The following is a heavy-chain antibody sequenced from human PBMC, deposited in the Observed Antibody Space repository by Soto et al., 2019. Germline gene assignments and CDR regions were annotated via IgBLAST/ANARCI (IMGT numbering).Heavy chain of an antibody. CDR3: AIDLSYGSLDY. Sequence: QLHLVESGGGEVQPGRSLRLSCVGSGFTFKNYGMHWVRQAPGKGLEWVAAIWHDGSRTIYADTVKGRFTISRDDAKNTVFLQMNSLGVEDTAVYYCAIDLSYGSLDYRGQGTLVTVSS. CDR1: GFTFKNYG. V-gene: IGHV3-33*01. J-gene: IGHJ4*02. CDR2: IWHDGSRT. D-gene: IGHD6-13*01.